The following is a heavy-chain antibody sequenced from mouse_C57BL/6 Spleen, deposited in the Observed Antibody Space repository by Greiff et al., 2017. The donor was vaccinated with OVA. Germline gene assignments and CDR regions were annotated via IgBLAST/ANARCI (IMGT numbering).Heavy chain of an antibody. CDR1: GFNIKNTY. CDR3: ARGEGPFTTVVEDYAMDY. J-gene: IGHJ4*01. D-gene: IGHD1-1*01. CDR2: IDPANGNT. Sequence: EVQLQQSVAELVRPGASVKLSCTASGFNIKNTYMHWVKQRPEQGLEWIGRIDPANGNTKYAPKFQGKATITADTSSNTAYLQLSSLTSEDTAIYYCARGEGPFTTVVEDYAMDYWGQGTSVTVSS. V-gene: IGHV14-3*01.